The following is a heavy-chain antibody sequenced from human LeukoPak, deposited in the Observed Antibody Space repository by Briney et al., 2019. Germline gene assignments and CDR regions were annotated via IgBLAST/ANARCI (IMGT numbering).Heavy chain of an antibody. V-gene: IGHV3-33*06. Sequence: GRSLRLSCAASGFPFNSYAMHWVRQAPGKGLEWVAVIWYDGSNKYYADSVKGRFTISRDNSKNTLYLQMNSLRVEDTAVYYCAKDMSSDSGSWNGYFDYWGQGTLVTVSS. D-gene: IGHD1-26*01. CDR1: GFPFNSYA. J-gene: IGHJ4*02. CDR3: AKDMSSDSGSWNGYFDY. CDR2: IWYDGSNK.